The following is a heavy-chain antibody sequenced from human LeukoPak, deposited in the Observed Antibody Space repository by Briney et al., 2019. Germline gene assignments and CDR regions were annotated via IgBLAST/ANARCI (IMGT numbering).Heavy chain of an antibody. D-gene: IGHD3-22*01. CDR3: AREKGSGYNDY. J-gene: IGHJ4*02. Sequence: ASVKVSCKSSGYTFTSYAMNWVRQAPGQGLEWMGIINPSGGSTSYAQKFQGRVTMTRDMSTSTVYMELSSLRSEDTAVYYCAREKGSGYNDYWGQGTLVTVSS. V-gene: IGHV1-46*01. CDR1: GYTFTSYA. CDR2: INPSGGST.